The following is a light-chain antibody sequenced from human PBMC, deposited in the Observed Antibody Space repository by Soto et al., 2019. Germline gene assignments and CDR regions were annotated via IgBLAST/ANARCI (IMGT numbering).Light chain of an antibody. Sequence: DIQMTQSPSSVSASVGDRVTITCRASQSISSWLAWYQVKPGKAPQLLIYSASSLQSGVPSRFSGSGSGTDFTLTITSLQPEDSAIYYCQQAYSFPLTFGGGTKVDI. CDR1: QSISSW. CDR2: SAS. J-gene: IGKJ4*01. V-gene: IGKV1-12*01. CDR3: QQAYSFPLT.